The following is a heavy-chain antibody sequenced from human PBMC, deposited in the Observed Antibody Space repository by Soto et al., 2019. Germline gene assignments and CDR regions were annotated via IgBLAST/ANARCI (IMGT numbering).Heavy chain of an antibody. J-gene: IGHJ4*02. CDR3: ARDQVGATGDY. CDR2: ISAYNGNI. CDR1: GYTFTSYG. D-gene: IGHD1-26*01. V-gene: IGHV1-18*04. Sequence: ASVKVSCKASGYTFTSYGISWVRQAPGQGLEWMGWISAYNGNINYAQKVQGRVTMTTDTSTSTAYMELRSLRSDDTAVYFCARDQVGATGDYWGQGTLVTVSS.